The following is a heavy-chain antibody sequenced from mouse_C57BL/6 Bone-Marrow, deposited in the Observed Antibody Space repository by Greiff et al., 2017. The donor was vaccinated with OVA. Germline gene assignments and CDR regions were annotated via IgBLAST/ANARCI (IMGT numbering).Heavy chain of an antibody. CDR3: TTFYYGSSYWYFDV. CDR2: IDPENGDT. Sequence: EVKLVESGAELVRPGASVKLSCTASGFNIKDDYMHWVKQRPEQGLEWIGWIDPENGDTEYASKVQGKATITADTSSNTAYLPLSSLTSEDTAVYYCTTFYYGSSYWYFDVWGTGTTVTVSS. CDR1: GFNIKDDY. V-gene: IGHV14-4*01. D-gene: IGHD1-1*01. J-gene: IGHJ1*03.